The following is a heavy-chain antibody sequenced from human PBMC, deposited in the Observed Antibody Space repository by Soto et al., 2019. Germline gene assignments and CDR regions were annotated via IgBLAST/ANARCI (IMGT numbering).Heavy chain of an antibody. CDR1: GGSISSYY. J-gene: IGHJ4*02. V-gene: IGHV4-4*07. D-gene: IGHD6-13*01. Sequence: SETLSLTCTVSGGSISSYYWSWIRQPAGKGLEWIGRIYTSGSTNYNPSLKSRVTMSVDTSKNQFSLKLSSVTAADTAVYYCASIAAAGANFDYWGQGTLVTVSS. CDR2: IYTSGST. CDR3: ASIAAAGANFDY.